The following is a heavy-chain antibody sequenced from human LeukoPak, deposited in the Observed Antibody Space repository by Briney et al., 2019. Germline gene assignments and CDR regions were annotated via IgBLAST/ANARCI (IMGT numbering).Heavy chain of an antibody. CDR2: ISSSSRTI. Sequence: PGGSLRLSCAASGFTFSRYSMNWVRQAPGKGLEWVSYISSSSRTIHYADSVKGRFTISRDNAKNSLYLQMNSLRAEDTAVYYCAELGITMIGGVWGKGTTVTISS. D-gene: IGHD3-10*02. V-gene: IGHV3-48*01. CDR3: AELGITMIGGV. CDR1: GFTFSRYS. J-gene: IGHJ6*04.